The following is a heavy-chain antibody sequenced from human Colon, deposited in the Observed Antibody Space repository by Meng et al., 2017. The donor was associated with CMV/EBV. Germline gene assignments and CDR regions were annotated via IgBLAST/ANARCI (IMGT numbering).Heavy chain of an antibody. D-gene: IGHD3-3*01. CDR1: GFTVSVYY. CDR2: INPISGGT. J-gene: IGHJ4*02. CDR3: ARELESGGLDY. Sequence: SCKASGFTVSVYYIHWVRQAPGQGLEWVGRINPISGGTTYAQKFKGRVTLTRDTSISTDYMEVGSLTSDDTAVYFCARELESGGLDYWGQGTLVTVSS. V-gene: IGHV1-2*06.